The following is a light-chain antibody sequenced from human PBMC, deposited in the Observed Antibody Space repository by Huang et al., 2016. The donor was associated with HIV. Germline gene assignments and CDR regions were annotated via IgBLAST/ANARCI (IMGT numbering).Light chain of an antibody. V-gene: IGKV3-15*01. Sequence: ERVMTQSPATVSLSPGERATLSCRASLSVSTNLAWYQQRPGQAPRLLIYGASTRATGIPARFRGGGSGAEFTRTISSLQSEDFAVYYCQQYDNWPLTFGGGTKVQIK. CDR3: QQYDNWPLT. J-gene: IGKJ4*01. CDR2: GAS. CDR1: LSVSTN.